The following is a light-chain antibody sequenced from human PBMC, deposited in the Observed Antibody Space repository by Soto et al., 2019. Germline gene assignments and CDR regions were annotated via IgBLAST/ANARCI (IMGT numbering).Light chain of an antibody. CDR3: QKYNSAPPT. CDR1: QGIAPY. CDR2: AAS. J-gene: IGKJ4*01. V-gene: IGKV1-27*01. Sequence: DVQMTQSPSSLSASVGDRVTITCRASQGIAPYLAWFQQKPGKVPKLLIYAASTLQSGVPSRFSGSGSGTDFTLTISSLQPEDVGTYYCQKYNSAPPTFGGGTKVDIK.